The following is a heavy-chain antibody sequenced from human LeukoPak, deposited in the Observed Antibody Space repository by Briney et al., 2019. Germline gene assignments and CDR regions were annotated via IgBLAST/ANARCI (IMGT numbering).Heavy chain of an antibody. J-gene: IGHJ6*03. CDR3: ARGDSGSYYDYYYYMDV. D-gene: IGHD1-26*01. V-gene: IGHV4-4*02. Sequence: SGTLSLTCAVSGGSISSSNWWSWVRQPTGKGLEWIGEIYHSGSTNYNPSLKSRVTISVDTSKNQFSLKLSSVTAADTAVYYCARGDSGSYYDYYYYMDVWGKGTTVTVSS. CDR2: IYHSGST. CDR1: GGSISSSNW.